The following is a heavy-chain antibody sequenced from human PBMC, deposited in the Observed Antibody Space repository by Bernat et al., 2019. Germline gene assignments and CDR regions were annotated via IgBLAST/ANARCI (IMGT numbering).Heavy chain of an antibody. Sequence: EVQLVESGGGLVKPGGSLRLSCAASGFTFSSYSMNWVRQAPGKGLEWVSPISSSSSYIYYADSVKGRFTISGENAKNSLYLQMNSLSAEDTAVYYCARDPYGDYVFDPWGQGTLVTVSS. V-gene: IGHV3-21*01. CDR3: ARDPYGDYVFDP. CDR2: ISSSSSYI. D-gene: IGHD4-17*01. J-gene: IGHJ5*02. CDR1: GFTFSSYS.